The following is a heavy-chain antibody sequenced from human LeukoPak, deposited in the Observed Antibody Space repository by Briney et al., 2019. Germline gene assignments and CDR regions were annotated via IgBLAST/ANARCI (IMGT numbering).Heavy chain of an antibody. CDR3: ARVWEQQLVTDFDY. Sequence: GGSLRLSCAASGFTFSSYAMSWVRQAPGEGLEWVSAISGSGGSTYYADSVKGRFTISRDNSKNTLYLQMNSLRAEDTAVYYCARVWEQQLVTDFDYWGQGTLVTVSS. CDR1: GFTFSSYA. J-gene: IGHJ4*02. D-gene: IGHD6-13*01. V-gene: IGHV3-23*01. CDR2: ISGSGGST.